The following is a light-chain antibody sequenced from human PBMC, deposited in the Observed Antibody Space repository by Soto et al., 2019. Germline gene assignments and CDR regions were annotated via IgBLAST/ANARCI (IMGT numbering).Light chain of an antibody. V-gene: IGKV3-15*01. CDR2: GAS. J-gene: IGKJ5*01. Sequence: EIVMTQSPATLSVSPGERATLSCRASQSVSSNLAWYQQKPGQAPRLLIYGASTRVTGIPARFSGSGSGTEFTLTISSLQSEDFAVYYCQQYNTWPPITFGQGTRLEIK. CDR1: QSVSSN. CDR3: QQYNTWPPIT.